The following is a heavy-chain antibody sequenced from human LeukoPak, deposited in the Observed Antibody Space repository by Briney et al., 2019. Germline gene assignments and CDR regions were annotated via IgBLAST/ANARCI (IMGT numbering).Heavy chain of an antibody. CDR3: ARVYGDYVY. CDR2: ISSSSSTI. CDR1: GGSFSGYY. V-gene: IGHV3-11*04. J-gene: IGHJ4*02. D-gene: IGHD4-17*01. Sequence: LSLTCAVYGGSFSGYYWSWIRKPPGKGLEWVSYISSSSSTIYYADSVKGRFTISRDNAKNSLYLQMNSLRAEDTAVYYCARVYGDYVYWGQGTLVTVSS.